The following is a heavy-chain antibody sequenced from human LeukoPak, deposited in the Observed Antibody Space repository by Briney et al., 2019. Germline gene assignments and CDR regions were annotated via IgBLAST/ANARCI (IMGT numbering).Heavy chain of an antibody. V-gene: IGHV3-30*04. D-gene: IGHD6-13*01. CDR2: ISYDGSNK. J-gene: IGHJ4*02. CDR3: ARDFASSSWYYFDY. CDR1: GFTFSSYA. Sequence: PGGSLRLSCAASGFTFSSYAMHWVRQAPGKGLEWVAVISYDGSNKYYADSVKGRFTISRDNSKNTLYLQMNSLRAEDTAVYYCARDFASSSWYYFDYWGQGTLVTVSS.